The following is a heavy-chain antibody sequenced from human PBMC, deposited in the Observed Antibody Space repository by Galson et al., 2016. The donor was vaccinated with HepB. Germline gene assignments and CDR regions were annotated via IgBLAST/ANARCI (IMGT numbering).Heavy chain of an antibody. CDR2: IYTGGTT. Sequence: SLRLSCAVSEIGSHYINWIRQAPGKGLEWLSVIYTGGTTDYAAAVKGRFTISRDNSGNTVHLQMNRLRAEDTAVFYCVKDRGQWLVNPVAFDSWGQGTLVTVSS. CDR3: VKDRGQWLVNPVAFDS. J-gene: IGHJ4*02. D-gene: IGHD6-19*01. V-gene: IGHV3-66*01. CDR1: EIGSHY.